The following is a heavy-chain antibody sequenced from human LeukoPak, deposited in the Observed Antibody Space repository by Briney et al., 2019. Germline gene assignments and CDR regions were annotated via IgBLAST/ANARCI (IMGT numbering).Heavy chain of an antibody. Sequence: GGSLRLSCAASGFTFSSYSMNWVRQAPGKGLEWVSSISSSSYIYYADSVKGRFTISRDNAKNSLYLQMISLRAEDTAVYYCARDASGWYPSDAFDIWGQGTMVTVSS. CDR1: GFTFSSYS. CDR3: ARDASGWYPSDAFDI. CDR2: ISSSSYI. V-gene: IGHV3-21*01. D-gene: IGHD6-19*01. J-gene: IGHJ3*02.